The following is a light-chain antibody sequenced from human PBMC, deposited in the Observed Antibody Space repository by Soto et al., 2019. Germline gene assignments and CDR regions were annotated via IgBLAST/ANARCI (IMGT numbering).Light chain of an antibody. CDR3: QQYNNWPPVT. V-gene: IGKV3-15*01. CDR1: QSVSSN. CDR2: GAS. J-gene: IGKJ2*01. Sequence: DIVRTQSPATLSVSPGERATLSCRASQSVSSNLAWYQQKPGQAHRLLIYGASTRATGIPARFSGSGSGTEFTLTISSLQSEDFAVYYCQQYNNWPPVTFGQGTKLEIK.